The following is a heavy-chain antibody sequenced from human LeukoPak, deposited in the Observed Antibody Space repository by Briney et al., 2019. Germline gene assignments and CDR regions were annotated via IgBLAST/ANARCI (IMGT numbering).Heavy chain of an antibody. V-gene: IGHV1-2*02. CDR1: GYTFTGYY. CDR3: ARVTTGVYGN. D-gene: IGHD1-1*01. CDR2: INPNSGGT. J-gene: IGHJ4*02. Sequence: ASVKVSCKASGYTFTGYYIHWVRQAPGQGLEWMGWINPNSGGTNYAQKSLGRVTMTRDTSISTAYMELSSLRSDDTAFYYCARVTTGVYGNWGQGTLVTVSS.